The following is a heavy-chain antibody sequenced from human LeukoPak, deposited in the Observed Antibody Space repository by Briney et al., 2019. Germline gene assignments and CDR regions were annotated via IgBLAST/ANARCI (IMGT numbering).Heavy chain of an antibody. Sequence: ASVKVSCEASGYTFTSYYLHWVRQAPGQGLEWMGMVNPSGGSTSYAQKFQGRVSTTRDTSTTTVYMELSSLRSDDTAVYYCARRHKHYYQIDYWGQGTLVTVSS. CDR3: ARRHKHYYQIDY. V-gene: IGHV1-46*01. D-gene: IGHD1-26*01. J-gene: IGHJ4*02. CDR1: GYTFTSYY. CDR2: VNPSGGST.